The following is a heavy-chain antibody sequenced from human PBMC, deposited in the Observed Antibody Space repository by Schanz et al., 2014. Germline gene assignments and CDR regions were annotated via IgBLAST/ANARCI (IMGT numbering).Heavy chain of an antibody. D-gene: IGHD6-19*01. CDR2: ISDRGDGT. V-gene: IGHV3-23*01. CDR3: VKTDAGWRFDY. Sequence: EQVLESGGGFVQPGGSLRLSCATSGFTFTTFAMTWVRQAPGKGLEWVSGISDRGDGTNYGDSVRGRFTISRDNSRNTVYLQMYNVGVDDTATYYCVKTDAGWRFDYWGQGTLVIVSS. CDR1: GFTFTTFA. J-gene: IGHJ4*02.